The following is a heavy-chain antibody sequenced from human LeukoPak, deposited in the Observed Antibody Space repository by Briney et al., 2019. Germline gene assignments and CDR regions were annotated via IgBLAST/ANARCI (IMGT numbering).Heavy chain of an antibody. CDR3: ARIVPPYDSSGEKFDY. D-gene: IGHD3-22*01. CDR1: GFTFSSYA. Sequence: GGSLRPSCAASGFTFSSYAMSWVRQAPGKGLEWVSAISGSSGSLYYADSVKGRFTISRDNSKNTVYLQIHSLSAEDTAVYYCARIVPPYDSSGEKFDYWAQGTLVTVSS. V-gene: IGHV3-23*01. J-gene: IGHJ4*02. CDR2: ISGSSGSL.